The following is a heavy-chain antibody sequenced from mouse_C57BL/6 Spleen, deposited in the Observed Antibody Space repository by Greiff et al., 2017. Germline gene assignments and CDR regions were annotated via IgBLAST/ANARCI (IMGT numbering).Heavy chain of an antibody. V-gene: IGHV5-6*01. CDR2: ISSGGSYT. Sequence: EVQVVESGGDLVKPGGSLKLSCAASGFTFSSYGMSWVRQTPDKRLEWVATISSGGSYTYYPDSVKGRFTISRDNAKNTLYLQMSSLKSEDTAMYYCARRVDSSGYWFAYWGQGTLVTVSA. D-gene: IGHD3-2*02. CDR3: ARRVDSSGYWFAY. CDR1: GFTFSSYG. J-gene: IGHJ3*01.